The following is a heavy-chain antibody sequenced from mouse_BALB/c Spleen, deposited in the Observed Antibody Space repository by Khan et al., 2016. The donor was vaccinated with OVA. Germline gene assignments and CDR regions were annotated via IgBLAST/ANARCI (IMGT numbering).Heavy chain of an antibody. V-gene: IGHV1-61*01. CDR3: ASREKYGYDRSWFAY. J-gene: IGHJ3*01. Sequence: QVQLQQPGAELVRPGASVKLSCKASGYTFTSYWMNWVKQRPGQGLEWIGMIDPSDSETHYNQIFKDKATLTVDKSSSTAYMQLSSLTSEDSAVYYCASREKYGYDRSWFAYWGQGTLVTVSA. CDR2: IDPSDSET. CDR1: GYTFTSYW. D-gene: IGHD2-2*01.